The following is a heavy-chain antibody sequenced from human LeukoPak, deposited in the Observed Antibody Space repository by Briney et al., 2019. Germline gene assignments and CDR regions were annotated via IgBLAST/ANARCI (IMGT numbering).Heavy chain of an antibody. CDR2: ISYDGSNK. CDR3: AREAPAHAFDI. Sequence: SGGSLRLSCAASGFTFSNYGMHWVRQAPGKGLEGVAVISYDGSNKYYADSVKGRFIISRDNSKNTLYLQMNSLRAEDTAVYYCAREAPAHAFDIWGQGTMVTVSS. J-gene: IGHJ3*02. CDR1: GFTFSNYG. V-gene: IGHV3-30*03.